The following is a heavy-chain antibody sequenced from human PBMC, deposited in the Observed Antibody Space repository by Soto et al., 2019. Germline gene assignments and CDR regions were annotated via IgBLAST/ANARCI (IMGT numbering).Heavy chain of an antibody. D-gene: IGHD3-22*01. CDR2: IIPMFDTT. V-gene: IGHV1-69*01. CDR3: AFGTYSFDSIGYDGAFDI. CDR1: GGSFSNYA. J-gene: IGHJ3*02. Sequence: QVQLVQSGAEVKKPGSSVKVSCKASGGSFSNYAVNWVRQAPGQGLEWMGGIIPMFDTTNNAQKFQGRVTITADESTSTAYMELSSLRSADTAVYYCAFGTYSFDSIGYDGAFDIWGQGTVVTVSS.